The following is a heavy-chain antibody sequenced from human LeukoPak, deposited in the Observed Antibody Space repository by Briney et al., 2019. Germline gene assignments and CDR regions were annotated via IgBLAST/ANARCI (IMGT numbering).Heavy chain of an antibody. D-gene: IGHD3-16*01. CDR3: AKDRDRPRLGGVFVATFDY. CDR1: GFTFGDYA. V-gene: IGHV3-9*01. CDR2: SSWNSGSI. J-gene: IGHJ4*02. Sequence: GGSLRLSCAASGFTFGDYAMHWVRQAPGKGLGWVSGSSWNSGSIGYADSVKGRFTISRDNAKNSLYLQMNSLRAEDTALYYCAKDRDRPRLGGVFVATFDYWGQGTLVTVSS.